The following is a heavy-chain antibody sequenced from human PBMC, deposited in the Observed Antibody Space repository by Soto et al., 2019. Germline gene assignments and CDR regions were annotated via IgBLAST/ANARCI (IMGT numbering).Heavy chain of an antibody. D-gene: IGHD6-13*01. CDR2: MNPNSGNT. J-gene: IGHJ5*02. V-gene: IGHV1-8*01. CDR3: ARGSKGSSWYAYWFDP. CDR1: GYTFTSYD. Sequence: QVQLVQSGAEVKKPGASVKVSCKSSGYTFTSYDINWVRQATGQGLEWMGWMNPNSGNTGYAQKFQGRVTMTRNTSISTAYMELSSLRSEDTAVYYCARGSKGSSWYAYWFDPWGQGTLVTVSS.